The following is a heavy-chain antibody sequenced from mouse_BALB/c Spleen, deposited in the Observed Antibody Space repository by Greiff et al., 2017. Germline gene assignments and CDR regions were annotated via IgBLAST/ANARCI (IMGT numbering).Heavy chain of an antibody. CDR2: ISSGGSYT. CDR3: ARAGPLAY. D-gene: IGHD3-1*01. V-gene: IGHV5-9-4*01. Sequence: EVQLMESGGGLVKPGGSLKLSYAASGFTFSSYAMSWVRQSPAKRLEWVAEISSGGSYTYYPDTVTGRFTISRDNAKNTLYLEMSSLRSEDTAMYYCARAGPLAYWGQGTLVTVSA. CDR1: GFTFSSYA. J-gene: IGHJ3*01.